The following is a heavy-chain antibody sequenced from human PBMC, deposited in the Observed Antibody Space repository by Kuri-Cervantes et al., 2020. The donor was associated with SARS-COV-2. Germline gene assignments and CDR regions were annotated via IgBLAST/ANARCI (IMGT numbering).Heavy chain of an antibody. V-gene: IGHV1-3*01. CDR1: GYTFTSYA. CDR3: ASSRPGIAVAGTPGSAFDI. CDR2: INAGNGNT. J-gene: IGHJ3*02. Sequence: ASVKVSCKASGYTFTSYAMHWVRQAPGQRLEWMGWINAGNGNTKYSQKFQGRVTITADKSTSTAYMELSSLRSEDTAVYYCASSRPGIAVAGTPGSAFDIWGQGTMVTVSS. D-gene: IGHD6-19*01.